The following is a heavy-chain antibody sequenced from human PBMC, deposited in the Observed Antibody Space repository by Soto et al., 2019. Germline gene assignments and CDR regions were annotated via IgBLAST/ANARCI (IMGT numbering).Heavy chain of an antibody. V-gene: IGHV3-7*01. J-gene: IGHJ5*02. CDR3: ARSIAARLNWFDP. CDR2: IKQDESKK. CDR1: GFTFSSYW. Sequence: GGSLRLSCAASGFTFSSYWMSWVRQAPGKGLEWVANIKQDESKKYYVDSVKGRFTISRDNAKNSLYLKMNSLRAEYSAVYYCARSIAARLNWFDPWGQGTLVTVSS. D-gene: IGHD6-6*01.